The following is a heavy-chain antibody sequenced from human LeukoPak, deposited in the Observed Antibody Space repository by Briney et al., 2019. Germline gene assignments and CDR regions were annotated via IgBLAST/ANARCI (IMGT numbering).Heavy chain of an antibody. D-gene: IGHD5-18*01. CDR2: IYYSGST. J-gene: IGHJ4*02. CDR1: GGSINDYY. Sequence: SETLSLTCTVSGGSINDYYWSWIRQSPGKGLEWIGYIYYSGSTSYNPSLKSRVTISLDTSNNHFSLKLRSVTAADTAVYYCARGGGYSYGSFDYWGQGTLVTVSS. V-gene: IGHV4-59*01. CDR3: ARGGGYSYGSFDY.